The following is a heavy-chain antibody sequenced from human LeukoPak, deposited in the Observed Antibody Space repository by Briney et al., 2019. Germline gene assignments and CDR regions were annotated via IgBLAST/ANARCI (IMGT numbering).Heavy chain of an antibody. CDR2: INPSGGST. Sequence: ASVNVSCKASVYTFTSYYMHWVRQAPGQGLEWMGIINPSGGSTSYAQKFQGRVTMTRDMSTSTVYMELSSLRSEDTAVYYCARDRPTWRIAVAGTMYDYWGQGTLVTVSS. D-gene: IGHD6-19*01. CDR1: VYTFTSYY. CDR3: ARDRPTWRIAVAGTMYDY. J-gene: IGHJ4*02. V-gene: IGHV1-46*01.